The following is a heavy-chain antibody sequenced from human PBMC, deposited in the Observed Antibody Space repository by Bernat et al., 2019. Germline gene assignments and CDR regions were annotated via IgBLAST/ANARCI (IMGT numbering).Heavy chain of an antibody. J-gene: IGHJ5*02. CDR1: GGSINSYY. CDR2: MHYSGNT. CDR3: ARGQDLLT. Sequence: QVQLQESGPGLVKPSETLSLTCTVSGGSINSYYWSWIRQPPGKGLEWIGYMHYSGNTNYNPSLKSRVTISVDTSKNQFSLKLSSVTAADTALYYCARGQDLLTWGQGTLVTVSS. V-gene: IGHV4-59*01.